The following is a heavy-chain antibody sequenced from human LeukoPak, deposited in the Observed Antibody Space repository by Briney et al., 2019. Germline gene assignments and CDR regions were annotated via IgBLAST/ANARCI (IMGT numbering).Heavy chain of an antibody. CDR1: GFSFRNYW. Sequence: GGSLRLSCEASGFSFRNYWMNWVRQAPGKGLEWVANINQDGSKKHFVGSVEGRFTISRDNAKNSLYLQMNSLRAEDTAVYYCARDGQYSSSWYDFDYWGQGTMVTVSS. D-gene: IGHD6-13*01. J-gene: IGHJ4*02. V-gene: IGHV3-7*04. CDR3: ARDGQYSSSWYDFDY. CDR2: INQDGSKK.